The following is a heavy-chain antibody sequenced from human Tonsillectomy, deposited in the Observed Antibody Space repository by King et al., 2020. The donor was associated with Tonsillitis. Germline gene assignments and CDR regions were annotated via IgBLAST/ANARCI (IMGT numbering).Heavy chain of an antibody. CDR1: GFTFHIYG. Sequence: VQLVESGGGVVQPGGSLRLSCAASGFTFHIYGMHWVRQAPGKGLEWVAYVPYDGTNTYYADSVKGRFIISRDNSKNMVYLQMNSLKTEDTAVYYCAKKAPGSLCGCWESRGQGARGSVSS. CDR3: AKKAPGSLCGCWES. CDR2: VPYDGTNT. D-gene: IGHD1-26*01. J-gene: IGHJ1*01. V-gene: IGHV3-30*02.